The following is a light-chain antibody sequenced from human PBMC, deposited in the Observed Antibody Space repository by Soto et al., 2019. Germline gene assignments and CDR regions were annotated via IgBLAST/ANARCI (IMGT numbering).Light chain of an antibody. CDR2: GAS. J-gene: IGKJ2*01. CDR1: QSVSSSY. CDR3: QQFGSSPYT. V-gene: IGKV3-20*01. Sequence: EIVLTQSPGTLSLSPGERATLSCRASQSVSSSYLAWYQQKRGQAPRLLIYGASNSATGIPDRFSGSGSGTEFTLTISRLEPEDFAVYYCQQFGSSPYTFGQGTKLEIK.